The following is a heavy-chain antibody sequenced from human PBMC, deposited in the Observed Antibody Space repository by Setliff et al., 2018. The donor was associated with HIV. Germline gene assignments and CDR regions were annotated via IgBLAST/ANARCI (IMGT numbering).Heavy chain of an antibody. CDR3: TRFSEWSEDY. J-gene: IGHJ4*02. CDR2: IRYDGSNK. V-gene: IGHV3-33*08. CDR1: GFTFSSYW. D-gene: IGHD3-3*01. Sequence: LRLSCAGSGFTFSSYWMSWVRQAPGKGLEWVAFIRYDGSNKYYADSVKGRFTISRDNSKNTLYLQMNSLKTDDTAVYYCTRFSEWSEDYWGQGTLVTVSS.